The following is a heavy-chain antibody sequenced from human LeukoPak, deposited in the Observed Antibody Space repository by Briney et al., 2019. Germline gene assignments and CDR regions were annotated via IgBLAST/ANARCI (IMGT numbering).Heavy chain of an antibody. D-gene: IGHD5-24*01. CDR3: ARDNSVRDEAWWFNP. V-gene: IGHV3-21*01. Sequence: GGPLRLSCAASGFTFSSYSMNWVRKAPGKGREWVSSISSSSSYIYYPDSVKGRFTISRDNAKNSLYLQMNSLRAEDTAVYYCARDNSVRDEAWWFNPWGQGTLVTVSS. CDR1: GFTFSSYS. CDR2: ISSSSSYI. J-gene: IGHJ5*02.